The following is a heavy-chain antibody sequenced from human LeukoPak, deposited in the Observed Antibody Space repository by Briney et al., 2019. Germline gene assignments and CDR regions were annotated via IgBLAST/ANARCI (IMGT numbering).Heavy chain of an antibody. CDR3: ARRQLWADY. D-gene: IGHD5-18*01. V-gene: IGHV4-59*12. CDR2: IYYSGST. J-gene: IGHJ4*02. Sequence: SETLSLTCTVSGGSISSYYWSWIRQPPGKGLEWIGYIYYSGSTNYNPSLKSRVTISVDTSKNQFSLKLSSVTAADTAVYYCARRQLWADYWGQGTLVTVSS. CDR1: GGSISSYY.